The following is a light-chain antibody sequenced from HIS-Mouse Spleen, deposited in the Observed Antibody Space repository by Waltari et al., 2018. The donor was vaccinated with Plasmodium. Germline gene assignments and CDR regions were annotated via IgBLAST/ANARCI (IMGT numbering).Light chain of an antibody. CDR2: DVS. CDR1: SSDVGGYNY. J-gene: IGLJ1*01. Sequence: QSALTQPASVSGSPGQSITISCTGTSSDVGGYNYVSWYQQHPGKAPKLMIYDVSNRPPGVSNRSSGSKAGNTASLTISGLQAEDEADYYCSSYTSSSTLNYVFGTGTKVTVL. CDR3: SSYTSSSTLNYV. V-gene: IGLV2-14*03.